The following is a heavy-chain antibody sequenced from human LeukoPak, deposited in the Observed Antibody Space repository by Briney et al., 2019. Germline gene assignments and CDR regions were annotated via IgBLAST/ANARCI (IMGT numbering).Heavy chain of an antibody. D-gene: IGHD6-19*01. J-gene: IGHJ4*02. CDR3: ARVRGPLSIAVAPYFDY. V-gene: IGHV3-11*01. CDR2: ISSSGSTI. CDR1: GFTFSDYY. Sequence: AGGSLRLSCAASGFTFSDYYMSWIRQAPGKGLEWVSYISSSGSTIYYADSVKGRFTISRDNAKNSLYLQMNSLRAEDTAVYYCARVRGPLSIAVAPYFDYWGQGTLVTVSS.